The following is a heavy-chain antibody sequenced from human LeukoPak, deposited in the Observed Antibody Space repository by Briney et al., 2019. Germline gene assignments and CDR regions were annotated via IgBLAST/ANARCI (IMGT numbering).Heavy chain of an antibody. J-gene: IGHJ4*02. CDR1: GGTFSSYA. D-gene: IGHD5-18*01. V-gene: IGHV1-69*04. Sequence: GASVKVSCKASGGTFSSYAISWVRQAPGQGLEWMGRIIPIFGIANYAQKFQGRVTITADKSTSTAYMELSSLRSEDTAVYYCAREDVDTAMVGYWGQGTLVTVSS. CDR3: AREDVDTAMVGY. CDR2: IIPIFGIA.